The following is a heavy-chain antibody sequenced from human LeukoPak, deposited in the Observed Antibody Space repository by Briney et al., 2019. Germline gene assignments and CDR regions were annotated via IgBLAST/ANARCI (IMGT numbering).Heavy chain of an antibody. CDR2: IYSSGTT. CDR3: ARDDSTGYGDWFDP. D-gene: IGHD6-19*01. J-gene: IGHJ5*02. Sequence: SETLSLTCTVSSGSITSYYWSWIRQPAGKGLEWIGRIYSSGTTDYNPSLKNRVTMSVDTSKNQFSLKLSSVTAADTAVYYCARDDSTGYGDWFDPWGQGTLVTVSS. CDR1: SGSITSYY. V-gene: IGHV4-4*07.